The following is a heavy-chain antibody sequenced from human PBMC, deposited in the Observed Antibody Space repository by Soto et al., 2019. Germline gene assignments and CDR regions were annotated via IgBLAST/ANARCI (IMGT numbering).Heavy chain of an antibody. CDR2: ISGSGGST. V-gene: IGHV3-23*01. Sequence: GGSLRLSCAASGFTFSSYAMSWVRQAPGKGLEWVSAISGSGGSTYYADSVKGRFTISRDNSKNTLYLQMNSLRAEDTAVYYCAKGHRSYHHTYYYYYGMDVWGQGTTVTVSS. D-gene: IGHD1-26*01. J-gene: IGHJ6*02. CDR3: AKGHRSYHHTYYYYYGMDV. CDR1: GFTFSSYA.